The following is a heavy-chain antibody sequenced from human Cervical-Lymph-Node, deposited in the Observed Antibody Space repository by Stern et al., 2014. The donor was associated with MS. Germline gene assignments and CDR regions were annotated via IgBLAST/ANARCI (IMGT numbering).Heavy chain of an antibody. CDR2: VTYDGTQT. CDR1: GFTFSTYA. D-gene: IGHD3-10*01. J-gene: IGHJ4*02. V-gene: IGHV3-30-3*01. CDR3: ARGGRGVGLEY. Sequence: VQLVESGGGVVQPGRSLSLSCVASGFTFSTYAMHWVRQAPGKGLEWVTFVTYDGTQTTPTAPVKARFTISRDNTKNTLYLHMNSLRDEDTAVYFCARGGRGVGLEYWGQGALVTVSS.